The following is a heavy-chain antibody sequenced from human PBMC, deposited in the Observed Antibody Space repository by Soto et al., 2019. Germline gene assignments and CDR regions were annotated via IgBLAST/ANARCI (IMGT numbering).Heavy chain of an antibody. V-gene: IGHV3-30-3*01. CDR3: ARAPDGGYSSSWLFDY. J-gene: IGHJ4*02. D-gene: IGHD6-13*01. CDR2: ISYDGSNK. Sequence: QVQLVESGGGVVQPGRSLRLSCAASGFTFSSYAMHWVRQAPGKGLEWVAVISYDGSNKYYADSVKGRFTISRDNFKNTLYLQMNSLRAEDTAVYYCARAPDGGYSSSWLFDYWGQGTLVTVSS. CDR1: GFTFSSYA.